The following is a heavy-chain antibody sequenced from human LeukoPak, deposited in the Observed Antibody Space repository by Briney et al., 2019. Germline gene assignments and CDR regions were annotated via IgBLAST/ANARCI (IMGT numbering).Heavy chain of an antibody. CDR1: GGSISSYY. CDR2: IYTSGST. V-gene: IGHV4-4*07. Sequence: SETLSLTCTVSGGSISSYYWSWIRQPAGKGLEWIGRIYTSGSTNYNPSLKSRVTMSVDTSKNQFSLKLSSVTAADTAVYYCARGPMVRGVKPSGYFDYWGQGTLVTVSS. CDR3: ARGPMVRGVKPSGYFDY. J-gene: IGHJ4*02. D-gene: IGHD3-10*01.